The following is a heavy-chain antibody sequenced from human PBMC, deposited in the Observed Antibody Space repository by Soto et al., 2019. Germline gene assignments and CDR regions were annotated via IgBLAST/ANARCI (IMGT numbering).Heavy chain of an antibody. J-gene: IGHJ4*02. CDR3: VKGHRKQLVRGGYFDY. D-gene: IGHD6-13*01. CDR2: IWYDGNTK. CDR1: GFTFSNYG. Sequence: VGXLRGTLGSAGFTFSNYGIHLVLQAPGRGLEWVAVIWYDGNTKYYEDSVKGRITISRDNSKNTLYLKMNKMRAEATEVYYCVKGHRKQLVRGGYFDYWGQGTLVTVSS. V-gene: IGHV3-33*06.